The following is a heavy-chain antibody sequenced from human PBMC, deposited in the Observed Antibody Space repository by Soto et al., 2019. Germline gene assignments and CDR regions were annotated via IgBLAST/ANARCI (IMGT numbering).Heavy chain of an antibody. D-gene: IGHD1-20*01. CDR3: ARVTSPRNWFDP. Sequence: SVKVSCTASGGTFSSYAISWVRQAPGQALEWMGGIIPIFGTTNYAQKFQGRVTITADESTSTAYMELSSLRSEDTAVYYCARVTSPRNWFDPWGQGTLVTVSS. J-gene: IGHJ5*02. CDR1: GGTFSSYA. CDR2: IIPIFGTT. V-gene: IGHV1-69*13.